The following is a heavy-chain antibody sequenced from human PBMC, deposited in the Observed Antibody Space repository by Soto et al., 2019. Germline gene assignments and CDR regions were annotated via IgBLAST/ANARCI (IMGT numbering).Heavy chain of an antibody. V-gene: IGHV4-31*11. CDR2: IYYSGST. CDR3: AADILVGVAATGRPSNWFDP. CDR1: GGSISSGGYY. J-gene: IGHJ5*02. Sequence: PSETLSLTCAVSGGSISSGGYYWSWIRQHPGKGLEWIGYIYYSGSTYYNPSLKSRVTISVDTSKNQFSLKLSSVTAADTAVYDCAADILVGVAATGRPSNWFDPWGQGTLVTVSS. D-gene: IGHD2-15*01.